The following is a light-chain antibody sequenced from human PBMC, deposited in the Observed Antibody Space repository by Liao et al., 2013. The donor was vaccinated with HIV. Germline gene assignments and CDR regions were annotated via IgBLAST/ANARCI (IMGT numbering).Light chain of an antibody. V-gene: IGLV3-25*03. J-gene: IGLJ3*02. CDR1: NIGSNS. Sequence: SYELTQPPSVSVAPGQTARITCGRNNIGSNSVHWYRQKPGQAPVLVIYKDSERPSGIPERFSGSSSGTTVTLTISGVQAEDEADYYCQSADSSGTYWVFGGGTKLTVL. CDR2: KDS. CDR3: QSADSSGTYWV.